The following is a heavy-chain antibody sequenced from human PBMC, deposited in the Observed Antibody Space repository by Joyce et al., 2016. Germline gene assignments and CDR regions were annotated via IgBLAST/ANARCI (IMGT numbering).Heavy chain of an antibody. CDR3: ARLGGRYYFDY. J-gene: IGHJ4*02. Sequence: QLQLQESGPGLVKSSETLSLTCSVSRGSISSSTYYWGWIRQPPGKGLAWIGNIYYSGSTYYTPSLKSRVTISVDTSKNQFSLKLRSATAADTAVYYCARLGGRYYFDYWGQGTLVTVSS. D-gene: IGHD3-16*01. CDR2: IYYSGST. CDR1: RGSISSSTYY. V-gene: IGHV4-39*07.